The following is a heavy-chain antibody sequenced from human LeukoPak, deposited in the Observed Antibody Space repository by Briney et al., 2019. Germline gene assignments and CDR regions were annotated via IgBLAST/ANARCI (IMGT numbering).Heavy chain of an antibody. V-gene: IGHV3-21*01. Sequence: WVRQAPGKGLEWVSSISSSSSYIYYADSVKGRFTISRGNAKNSLYLQMNSLRAEDTAVYYCARANGGSSSSTFDYWGQGTLVTVSS. CDR3: ARANGGSSSSTFDY. CDR2: ISSSSSYI. J-gene: IGHJ4*02. D-gene: IGHD6-6*01.